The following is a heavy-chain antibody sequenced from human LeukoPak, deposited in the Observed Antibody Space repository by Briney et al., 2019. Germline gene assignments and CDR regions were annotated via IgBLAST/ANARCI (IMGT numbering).Heavy chain of an antibody. J-gene: IGHJ4*02. CDR1: GYSISSDYY. Sequence: SETLSLTCTVSGYSISSDYYWGWIRQPPGRGLEWIGTIYHGGSTNYNPSLKSRVTISVDTSKNQFSLKLSSVTAADTAVYYCARTPYYDFWSGYYRGHFDYWGQGTLVTVSS. CDR3: ARTPYYDFWSGYYRGHFDY. V-gene: IGHV4-38-2*02. D-gene: IGHD3-3*01. CDR2: IYHGGST.